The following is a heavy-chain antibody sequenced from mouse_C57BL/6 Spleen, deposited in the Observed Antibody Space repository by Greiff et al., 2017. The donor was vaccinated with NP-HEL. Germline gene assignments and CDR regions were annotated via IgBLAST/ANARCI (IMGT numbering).Heavy chain of an antibody. J-gene: IGHJ3*01. D-gene: IGHD1-1*02. Sequence: VQLQQSGAELVRPGASVKLSCTASGFNIKDYYMHWVKQRPEQGLEWIGRIDPEGGDTEYAPKLQGKATMTADTSSNTAYQQLSSLTAEDTAVYYCTTAMSFAYWGQGALVTVSA. CDR3: TTAMSFAY. V-gene: IGHV14-1*01. CDR1: GFNIKDYY. CDR2: IDPEGGDT.